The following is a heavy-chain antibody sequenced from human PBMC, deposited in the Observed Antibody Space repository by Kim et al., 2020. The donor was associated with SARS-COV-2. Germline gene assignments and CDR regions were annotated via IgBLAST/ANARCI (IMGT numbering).Heavy chain of an antibody. CDR3: ARDVRQLWLSRYYYYGMDV. J-gene: IGHJ6*02. CDR1: GYTFTSYG. CDR2: ISAYNGNT. Sequence: ASVKVSCKASGYTFTSYGISWVRQAPGQGLEWMGWISAYNGNTNYAQKLQGRVTMTTDTSTSTAYMELRSLRSDDTAVYYCARDVRQLWLSRYYYYGMDVWGQATTVTVSS. V-gene: IGHV1-18*01. D-gene: IGHD5-18*01.